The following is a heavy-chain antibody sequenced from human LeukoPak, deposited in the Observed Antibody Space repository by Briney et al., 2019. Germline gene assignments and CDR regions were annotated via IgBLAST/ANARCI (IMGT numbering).Heavy chain of an antibody. J-gene: IGHJ6*03. Sequence: ASVKVSCKVSGYTFTDYYMHWVQQAPGKGLEWMGLVDPEDGETIYAEKFQGRVTITADTSTDTAYMELSSLRSEDTAVYYCARTTVTTSQRGGDYYYMDVWGKGTTVTVSS. V-gene: IGHV1-69-2*01. D-gene: IGHD4-17*01. CDR3: ARTTVTTSQRGGDYYYMDV. CDR2: VDPEDGET. CDR1: GYTFTDYY.